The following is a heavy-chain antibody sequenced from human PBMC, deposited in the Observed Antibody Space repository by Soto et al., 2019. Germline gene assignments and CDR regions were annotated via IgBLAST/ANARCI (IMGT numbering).Heavy chain of an antibody. V-gene: IGHV2-5*02. CDR1: GFSLSTTGVG. J-gene: IGHJ4*02. CDR3: AHTPGTGDRSGSVDY. CDR2: IYWDDDK. Sequence: QITLKESGPTLVKPTQTLTLTCTFSGFSLSTTGVGVGWIRQPPGKALEWLALIYWDDDKRYNPSLKSRLTITKDPSKNRVVLTMSNMDPVDTATYYCAHTPGTGDRSGSVDYWGQGTLVAVSS. D-gene: IGHD6-19*01.